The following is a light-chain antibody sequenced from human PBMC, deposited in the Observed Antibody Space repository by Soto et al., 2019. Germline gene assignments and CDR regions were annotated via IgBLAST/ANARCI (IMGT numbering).Light chain of an antibody. J-gene: IGLJ1*01. CDR3: SSFRSGSTL. V-gene: IGLV2-14*01. CDR2: EVS. CDR1: SSDGGGYNY. Sequence: QSVLTQPASVSGSPGQSITISCTGTSSDGGGYNYVSWYQQHPGKAPKLMIYEVSNRPSGVSNRFSGSKSGNTASLTISGLQAEDEADYYCSSFRSGSTLFGTGTKLTVL.